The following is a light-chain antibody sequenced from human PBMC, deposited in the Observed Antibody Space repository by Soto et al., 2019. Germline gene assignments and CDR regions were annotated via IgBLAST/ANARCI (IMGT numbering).Light chain of an antibody. CDR3: SSYTTTYTHV. Sequence: QSALTQPASVSGSPGQSITISCSGTNSDVGAYNFVSWYQQHPGKAPKLLIHEVTLRPSGVSHRFSGSKSGNTASLTISGLQVEDEADYYCSSYTTTYTHVFGKGTKVTVL. CDR2: EVT. V-gene: IGLV2-14*01. J-gene: IGLJ1*01. CDR1: NSDVGAYNF.